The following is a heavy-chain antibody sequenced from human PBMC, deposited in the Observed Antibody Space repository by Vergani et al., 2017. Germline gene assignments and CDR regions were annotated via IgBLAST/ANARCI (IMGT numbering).Heavy chain of an antibody. D-gene: IGHD3-9*01. J-gene: IGHJ5*02. CDR2: STPQNGGT. V-gene: IGHV1-2*02. CDR3: VRGGTFDWLST. CDR1: GYYFTANY. Sequence: QVQLVQSGAEVKKPGAAVKVSCKASGYYFTANYLHWVRQAPGQGLEWMGRSTPQNGGTQYAEKFKGRVTMTSDTSITTEYMELTSLASDDTAIYYCVRGGTFDWLSTWGQGTLVTVSS.